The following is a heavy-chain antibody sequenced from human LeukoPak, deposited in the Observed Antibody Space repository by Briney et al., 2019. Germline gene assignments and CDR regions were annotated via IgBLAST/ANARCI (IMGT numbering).Heavy chain of an antibody. CDR1: GFTFSSYS. V-gene: IGHV3-21*01. CDR2: ISSSSSYI. Sequence: GGSLRLSCAASGFTFSSYSMNWVRQAPGKGLEWVSSISSSSSYIYYADSVKGRFTISRDNAKISLYLQMNSLRAEDTAVYYCARSPQQLAHFDYWGQGTLVTVSS. J-gene: IGHJ4*02. D-gene: IGHD6-13*01. CDR3: ARSPQQLAHFDY.